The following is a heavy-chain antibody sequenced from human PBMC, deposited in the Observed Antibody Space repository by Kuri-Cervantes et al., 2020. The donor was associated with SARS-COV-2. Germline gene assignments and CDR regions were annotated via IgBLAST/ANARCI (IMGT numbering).Heavy chain of an antibody. Sequence: GGSLRLSWAASGFTFSSYAMSWVRQAPGKGLEWVSAISGSGGSTYYADSVKGRFTISRDNSKNTLYLQMNSLRAEDTAVYCCAKEEITMIVGLGAFDIWGQGTMVTVSS. V-gene: IGHV3-23*01. CDR1: GFTFSSYA. J-gene: IGHJ3*02. CDR3: AKEEITMIVGLGAFDI. D-gene: IGHD3-22*01. CDR2: ISGSGGST.